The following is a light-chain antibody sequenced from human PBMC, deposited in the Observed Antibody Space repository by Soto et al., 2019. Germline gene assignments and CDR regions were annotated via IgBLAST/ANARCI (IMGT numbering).Light chain of an antibody. V-gene: IGKV3-20*01. J-gene: IGKJ4*01. CDR3: QQSSYSPLT. CDR2: SAS. Sequence: EIVVTQSPGTLSLSPGERATLSCRASQSVTNNYLAWYQQKPGQAPRRLIYSASSRATGIPDRFSGSGSGTDFTLTISRLEPEDFAVYFCQQSSYSPLTFGGGTKVEI. CDR1: QSVTNNY.